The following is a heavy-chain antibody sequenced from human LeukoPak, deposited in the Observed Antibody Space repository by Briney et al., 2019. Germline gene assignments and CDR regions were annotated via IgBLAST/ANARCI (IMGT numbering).Heavy chain of an antibody. CDR1: GFSFSNYF. D-gene: IGHD5-12*01. V-gene: IGHV3-11*04. CDR2: ITNSGRST. J-gene: IGHJ4*02. CDR3: ARESSGYYYVFVS. Sequence: GGSLRLSCEASGFSFSNYFISWIRQAPGKGLERVSYITNSGRSTNYADAVKGRFTISRDNTKKSVYLEMTDLRPEDTAVYYCARESSGYYYVFVSWGQGTRVTVCS.